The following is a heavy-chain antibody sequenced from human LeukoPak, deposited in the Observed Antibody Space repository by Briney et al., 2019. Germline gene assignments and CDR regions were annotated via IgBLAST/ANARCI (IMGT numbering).Heavy chain of an antibody. CDR2: ISYDVSNK. J-gene: IGHJ4*02. Sequence: GGSLRLSCAASGFTFSNYAMHWVRQAPGKGLEWVAVISYDVSNKYYADSVKGRFTISRDNSKNTLYLQMNSLRAEDTAVYYCARWGGQYDFWSGYYSFDYWGQGTLVTVSS. V-gene: IGHV3-30*04. CDR3: ARWGGQYDFWSGYYSFDY. D-gene: IGHD3-3*01. CDR1: GFTFSNYA.